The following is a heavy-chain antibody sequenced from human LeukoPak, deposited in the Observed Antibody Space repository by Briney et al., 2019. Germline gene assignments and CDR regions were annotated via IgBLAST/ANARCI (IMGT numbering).Heavy chain of an antibody. Sequence: GSLRLSCAASGFTFSSYAMSWVRQAPGKGLEWVSAISGSGGSTYYADSVKGRFTISRDNSKNTLYLQMNSLRAEDTAVYYCAKDHPDTMIVVVTPLAAFDYWGQGTLVTVSS. CDR1: GFTFSSYA. CDR2: ISGSGGST. D-gene: IGHD3-22*01. CDR3: AKDHPDTMIVVVTPLAAFDY. J-gene: IGHJ4*02. V-gene: IGHV3-23*01.